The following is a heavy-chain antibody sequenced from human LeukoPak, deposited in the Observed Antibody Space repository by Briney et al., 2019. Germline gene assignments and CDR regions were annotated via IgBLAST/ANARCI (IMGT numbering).Heavy chain of an antibody. CDR1: GFKFTDYA. Sequence: GGSLRLSCVASGFKFTDYAIHWVRQVPGRGLEWVAVVWFDGSYELYADSVKGRFTISRDNSKNTLYLQMNSLRAEDTAVYYCARDSCSSTSCYYYYYGMDVWGQGTTVTVSS. CDR2: VWFDGSYE. CDR3: ARDSCSSTSCYYYYYGMDV. V-gene: IGHV3-33*08. D-gene: IGHD2-2*01. J-gene: IGHJ6*02.